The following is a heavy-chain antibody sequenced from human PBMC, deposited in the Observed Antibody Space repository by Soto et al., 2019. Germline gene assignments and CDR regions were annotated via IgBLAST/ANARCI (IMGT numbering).Heavy chain of an antibody. V-gene: IGHV4-30-2*01. CDR2: IYHSGST. CDR3: ARASQCTNGVCYSNYYYYYGMDV. CDR1: GGSISSGGYS. D-gene: IGHD2-8*01. J-gene: IGHJ6*02. Sequence: TLSLTCAVSGGSISSGGYSWSWIRQPPGKGLEWIGCIYHSGSTYYNPSLKSRVTISVDRSKNQFSLKLSSVTAADTAVYYCARASQCTNGVCYSNYYYYYGMDVWGQGTTVTVSS.